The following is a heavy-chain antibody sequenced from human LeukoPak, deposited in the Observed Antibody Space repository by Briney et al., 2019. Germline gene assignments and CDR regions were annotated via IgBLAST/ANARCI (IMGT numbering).Heavy chain of an antibody. D-gene: IGHD3-22*01. J-gene: IGHJ4*02. CDR2: ISYDGSNK. V-gene: IGHV3-30*04. CDR3: AKDYDSSGYYVAFDY. Sequence: GESLRLSCAASGFTFSSYAMHWVRQAPGKGLEWVAVISYDGSNKYYADSVKGRFTISRDNSKNTLYLQMNSLRAEDTAVYYCAKDYDSSGYYVAFDYWGQGTLVTVSS. CDR1: GFTFSSYA.